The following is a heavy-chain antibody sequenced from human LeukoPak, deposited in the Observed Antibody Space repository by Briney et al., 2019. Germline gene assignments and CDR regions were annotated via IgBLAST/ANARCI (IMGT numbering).Heavy chain of an antibody. CDR3: ARGKQYYYASFDY. J-gene: IGHJ4*02. D-gene: IGHD3-10*01. CDR1: GGSISSGSYY. CDR2: IYSSGST. Sequence: PSETLSLTCTVSGGSISSGSYYWSWIRQPAGKGLEWIGRIYSSGSTNYNPSLKSRVTISVDTSKNQFSLKLSSVTAADTAVYYCARGKQYYYASFDYWGQGTLVTVSS. V-gene: IGHV4-61*02.